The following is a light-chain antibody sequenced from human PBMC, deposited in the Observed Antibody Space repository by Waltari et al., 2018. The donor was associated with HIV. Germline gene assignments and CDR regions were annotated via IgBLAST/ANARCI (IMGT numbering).Light chain of an antibody. J-gene: IGLJ3*02. Sequence: SNVLIQPPSVSVAPGQTARITCGGNNTGSKSVHWYQQKPGQAPVLVVYDDSDRPSGIPERFSGSNSGNTATLTISGVEAEDEADYYCQVWDSSRDWVCGGGTKLTVL. CDR1: NTGSKS. CDR3: QVWDSSRDWV. CDR2: DDS. V-gene: IGLV3-21*02.